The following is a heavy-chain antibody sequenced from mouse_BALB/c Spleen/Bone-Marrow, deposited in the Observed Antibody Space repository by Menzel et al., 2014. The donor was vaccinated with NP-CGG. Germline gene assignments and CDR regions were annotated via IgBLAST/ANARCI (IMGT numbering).Heavy chain of an antibody. V-gene: IGHV7-3*02. D-gene: IGHD2-2*01. J-gene: IGHJ1*01. Sequence: EVQVVESGGGLVQPGGSLRLSCATSGFTFTDYYMSWVRQPPGKALEWLGFIRNKANGYTTEYSASVKGRFTISRANSQSILYLQMNAVRAEDSATYYCPRDINYGYYWFFDGRGAGTPVTVPS. CDR1: GFTFTDYY. CDR2: IRNKANGYTT. CDR3: PRDINYGYYWFFDG.